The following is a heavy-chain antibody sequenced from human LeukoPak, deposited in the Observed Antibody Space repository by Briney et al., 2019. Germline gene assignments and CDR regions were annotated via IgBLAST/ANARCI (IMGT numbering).Heavy chain of an antibody. D-gene: IGHD3-10*01. Sequence: GGSLRLSCSASGFSFSSYAMHWVRQAPEKGLEHVSAISSNGGSTYYADSVRGRFTISRDNSKNTLYLQMSSLRAEDSAVYYCAKRGGYETMAAFDYWGQGTLVTVSS. J-gene: IGHJ4*02. CDR1: GFSFSSYA. V-gene: IGHV3-64D*06. CDR2: ISSNGGST. CDR3: AKRGGYETMAAFDY.